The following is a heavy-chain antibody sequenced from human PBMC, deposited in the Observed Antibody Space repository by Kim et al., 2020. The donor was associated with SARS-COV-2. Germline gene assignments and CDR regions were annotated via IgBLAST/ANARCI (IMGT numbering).Heavy chain of an antibody. CDR3: ERSFFGFQRRDYYYGMDV. D-gene: IGHD3-16*01. CDR2: IYYSGRT. CDR1: GGSISSGGHY. V-gene: IGHV4-31*11. J-gene: IGHJ6*02. Sequence: SETLSLTCAVSGGSISSGGHYWSWIRQHPGKGLEWIGYIYYSGRTFHHPSLKSRVTISVDTSKNHFSLRVSSVTAADTAVYYCERSFFGFQRRDYYYGMDVWGQGTTVTVSS.